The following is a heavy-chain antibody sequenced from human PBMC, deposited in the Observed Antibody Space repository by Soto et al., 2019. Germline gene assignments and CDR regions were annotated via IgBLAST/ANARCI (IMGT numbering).Heavy chain of an antibody. CDR1: GFTFGDYA. Sequence: GGSLRLSCTASGFTFGDYAMSWFRQAPGKGLEWVGFIRSKAYGGTTEYAASVKGRFTISRDDSKSIAYLQMNSLKTEDTAVYYCTRAFLLWFGGLYYFDYWGQGTLVTVSS. CDR3: TRAFLLWFGGLYYFDY. J-gene: IGHJ4*02. V-gene: IGHV3-49*03. D-gene: IGHD3-10*01. CDR2: IRSKAYGGTT.